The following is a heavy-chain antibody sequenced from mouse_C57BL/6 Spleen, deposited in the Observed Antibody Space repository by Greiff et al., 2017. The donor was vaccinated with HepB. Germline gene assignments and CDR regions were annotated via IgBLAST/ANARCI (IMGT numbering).Heavy chain of an antibody. CDR3: ARSRVVAPFDY. D-gene: IGHD1-1*01. CDR1: GFNIKDYY. V-gene: IGHV14-2*01. J-gene: IGHJ2*01. Sequence: EVQLQQSGAELVKPGASVKLSCTAAGFNIKDYYMHWVKQRTEQGLEWIGRIDPEDGETKNAPKFQGKATITADTASNTAYLQLSSLTSEDPAIYYCARSRVVAPFDYWGQGTTLTVSS. CDR2: IDPEDGET.